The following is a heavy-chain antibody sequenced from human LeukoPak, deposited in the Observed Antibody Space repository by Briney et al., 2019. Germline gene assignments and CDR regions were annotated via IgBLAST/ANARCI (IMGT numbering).Heavy chain of an antibody. D-gene: IGHD3-3*01. Sequence: PGGSLRLSCVASGFIFSDAWMSWVRQPPGKGLEWIGEVHLDGRTNYNPSLKSRLIMSVDLPENHISLKLTSVTAADTAVYYCAREGGFYRPLDYSGQGTLVTVSS. CDR3: AREGGFYRPLDY. CDR1: GFIFSDAW. V-gene: IGHV4-4*02. CDR2: VHLDGRT. J-gene: IGHJ4*02.